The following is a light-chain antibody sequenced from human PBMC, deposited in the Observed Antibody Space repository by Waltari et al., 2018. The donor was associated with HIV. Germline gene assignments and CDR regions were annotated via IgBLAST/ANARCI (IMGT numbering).Light chain of an antibody. V-gene: IGLV1-51*01. J-gene: IGLJ3*02. Sequence: QSVLTQPPSVSAAPGQKVTISCSGSSSNIGNNYVSWYQQLPGTDPKLLIFENDKRPSGIPDRFSGSKSGTSATLGITGLQTGDEADYYCGTWDSSLSTGMFGGGTMLTVL. CDR3: GTWDSSLSTGM. CDR1: SSNIGNNY. CDR2: END.